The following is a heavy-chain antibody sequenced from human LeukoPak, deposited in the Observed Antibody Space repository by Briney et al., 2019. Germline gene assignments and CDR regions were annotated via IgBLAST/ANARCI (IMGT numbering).Heavy chain of an antibody. V-gene: IGHV3-30*04. D-gene: IGHD3-3*01. J-gene: IGHJ4*02. CDR1: GFTFSSYA. CDR2: ISYDGSNK. Sequence: GGSLRLSCAASGFTFSSYAMHWVRQAPGKGLEWVAVISYDGSNKYYADSVKGRFTISRDNSKNTLYLQMNSLRAEDTAVYYCARGAEEWPDDYWGQETLVTVSS. CDR3: ARGAEEWPDDY.